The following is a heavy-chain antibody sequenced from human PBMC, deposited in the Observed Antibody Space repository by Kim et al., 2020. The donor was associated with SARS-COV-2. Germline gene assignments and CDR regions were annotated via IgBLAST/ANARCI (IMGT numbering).Heavy chain of an antibody. CDR1: GGTFSSYA. Sequence: SVKVSCKASGGTFSSYAISWVRQAPGQGLEWMGGIIPIFGTANYAQKFQGRVTITADESTSTAYMELSSLRSEDTAVYYCARDRGSYYYDSRAFQDAFDIWGQGTMVTVSS. J-gene: IGHJ3*02. D-gene: IGHD3-22*01. CDR2: IIPIFGTA. CDR3: ARDRGSYYYDSRAFQDAFDI. V-gene: IGHV1-69*13.